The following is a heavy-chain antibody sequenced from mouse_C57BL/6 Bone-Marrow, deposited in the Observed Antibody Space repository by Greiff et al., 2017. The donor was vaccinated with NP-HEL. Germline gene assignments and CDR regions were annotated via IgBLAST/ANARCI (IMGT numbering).Heavy chain of an antibody. V-gene: IGHV14-1*01. CDR2: IDPEDGDT. CDR3: TTVGYGNYGLYYFDY. J-gene: IGHJ2*01. D-gene: IGHD2-10*02. Sequence: EVQGVESGAELVRPGASVKLSCTASGFNIKDYYMHWVKQRPEQGLEWIGRIDPEDGDTEYAPKFQGKATMTADTSSNTAYLQLSSLTSEDTAVYYCTTVGYGNYGLYYFDYWGQGTTLTVSS. CDR1: GFNIKDYY.